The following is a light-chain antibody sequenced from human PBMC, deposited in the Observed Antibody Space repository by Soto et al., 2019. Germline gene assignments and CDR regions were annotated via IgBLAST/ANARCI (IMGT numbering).Light chain of an antibody. CDR1: SSNIGSNT. J-gene: IGLJ2*01. CDR3: AAWDDSLNGVV. V-gene: IGLV1-44*01. CDR2: SNN. Sequence: QSVLPQPHSASGTPGQRVTLSCSGSSSNIGSNTVNWYQQLPGTAPKLLIYSNNQRPSGVPDRFSGSKSGTSASLAISGPQSEDEADYYCAAWDDSLNGVVFGGGTKVTVL.